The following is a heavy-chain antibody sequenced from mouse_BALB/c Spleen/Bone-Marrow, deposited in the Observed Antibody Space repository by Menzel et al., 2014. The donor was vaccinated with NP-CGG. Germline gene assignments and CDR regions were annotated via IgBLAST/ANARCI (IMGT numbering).Heavy chain of an antibody. Sequence: VQLQQSGPGLVAPSQSLSITCTVSGLSLTSYDISWIRQPPGKGLEWLGVIWTGGGTNYNSAFMSRLSISKDNSKSQVFLKMNSLQTDDTAIYYCVREGGLGGYYAWCFDVWGAGTTVTVSS. CDR2: IWTGGGT. CDR1: GLSLTSYD. J-gene: IGHJ1*01. CDR3: VREGGLGGYYAWCFDV. V-gene: IGHV2-9-2*01. D-gene: IGHD2-3*01.